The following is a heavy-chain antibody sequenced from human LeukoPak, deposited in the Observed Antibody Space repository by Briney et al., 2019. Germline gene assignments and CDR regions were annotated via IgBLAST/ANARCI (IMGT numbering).Heavy chain of an antibody. CDR2: INPNSGGT. V-gene: IGHV1-2*02. CDR3: ARLSVGKPFDY. Sequence: ASVTVSCKASGYTFTGYYLHWVRLAPGQGLEWMGWINPNSGGTNYAQKFQGRVTMTRDTSISTAYMELSRLRSDDTAVYYCARLSVGKPFDYWGQGTLVTVSS. D-gene: IGHD3-16*02. J-gene: IGHJ4*02. CDR1: GYTFTGYY.